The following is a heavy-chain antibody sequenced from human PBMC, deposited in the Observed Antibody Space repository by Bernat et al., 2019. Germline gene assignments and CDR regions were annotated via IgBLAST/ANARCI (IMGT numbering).Heavy chain of an antibody. J-gene: IGHJ4*02. D-gene: IGHD3-10*01. Sequence: QVQLVESGGGVVQAGRSLRLSCAASGFTFSSYAMHWVRQAPGKGLEWVAVISYDGSNKYYADSVKGRFTISRDNSKNTLYLQMNSLRAEDTAVYYCARDIAMVRGVIKYWGQGTLVTVSS. CDR3: ARDIAMVRGVIKY. CDR1: GFTFSSYA. V-gene: IGHV3-30-3*01. CDR2: ISYDGSNK.